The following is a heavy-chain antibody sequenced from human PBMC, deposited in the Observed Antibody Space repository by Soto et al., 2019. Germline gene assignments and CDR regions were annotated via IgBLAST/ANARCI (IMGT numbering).Heavy chain of an antibody. Sequence: ASVKVSCKASGYTFTSYAMHWVRQAPGQRLEWMGWINAGNGNTKYSQKFQGRVTITRDTSASTAYMELSSLRSEDTAVYYCAREEGGYSGYDSDYYYGMDVWGQGTTVTSP. V-gene: IGHV1-3*01. CDR2: INAGNGNT. CDR3: AREEGGYSGYDSDYYYGMDV. J-gene: IGHJ6*02. D-gene: IGHD5-12*01. CDR1: GYTFTSYA.